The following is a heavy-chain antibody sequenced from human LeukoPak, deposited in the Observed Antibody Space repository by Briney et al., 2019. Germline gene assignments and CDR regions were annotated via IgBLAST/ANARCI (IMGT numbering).Heavy chain of an antibody. CDR1: GGSFSGYY. Sequence: SETLSLTCAVYGGSFSGYYWSWIRQPPGKGLEWIGEINHSGSTNYNPSLKSRVTISVDTSKNQFSLKLSSVTAADTAVYYCARVGPDHWGQGTVVTVSS. CDR2: INHSGST. V-gene: IGHV4-34*01. J-gene: IGHJ4*02. D-gene: IGHD3-16*01. CDR3: ARVGPDH.